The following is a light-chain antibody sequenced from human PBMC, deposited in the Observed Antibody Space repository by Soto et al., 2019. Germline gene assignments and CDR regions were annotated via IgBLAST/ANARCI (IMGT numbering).Light chain of an antibody. J-gene: IGKJ2*02. V-gene: IGKV3-15*01. CDR2: GAY. CDR3: QQYNNWPPCT. CDR1: QSVSRN. Sequence: EIVMTQSPATLSVSPGERATLSCRASQSVSRNLAWYQQKPGQAPRLLIYGAYTRATGIPARFSGSGSGTELTLTISSLQSEDFAVYYCQQYNNWPPCTFGQGTKLEIK.